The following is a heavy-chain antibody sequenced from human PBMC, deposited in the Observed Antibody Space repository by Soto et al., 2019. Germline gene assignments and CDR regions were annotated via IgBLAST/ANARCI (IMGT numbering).Heavy chain of an antibody. J-gene: IGHJ2*01. CDR3: ARDVRPTGLAYFDL. Sequence: QVQLQESGPGLAKPSETLSLTCSFSGGSMSRYYWSWIRQPPGKGLEWIGNIHETGSTNYNASLKNRVNISLDTSKSAFTLHLTSVTAADTAVYYCARDVRPTGLAYFDLWGRGTLVTVSS. CDR1: GGSMSRYY. D-gene: IGHD1-1*01. V-gene: IGHV4-59*12. CDR2: IHETGST.